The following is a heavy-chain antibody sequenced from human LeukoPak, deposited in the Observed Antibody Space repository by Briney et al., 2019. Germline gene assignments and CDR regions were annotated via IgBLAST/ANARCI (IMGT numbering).Heavy chain of an antibody. CDR1: GGSINSYY. D-gene: IGHD3-10*01. CDR2: IHYSGST. J-gene: IGHJ6*03. CDR3: ARTTMVRGTYYMDV. V-gene: IGHV4-59*01. Sequence: SETLSLTCTVSGGSINSYYWSWIRQPPGKGLQWIGCIHYSGSTNYNPSLKSRVTMSVDTSKNQFSLKLSSVTAADTAVYYCARTTMVRGTYYMDVWGKGTTVTISS.